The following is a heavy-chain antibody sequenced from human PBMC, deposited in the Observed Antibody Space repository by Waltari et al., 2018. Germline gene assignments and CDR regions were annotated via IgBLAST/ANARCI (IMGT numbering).Heavy chain of an antibody. CDR2: IYYSGST. J-gene: IGHJ4*02. Sequence: QLQLQESGPGLVTPSETLSLTCTVSGGSISSSSYYWGWIRQPPGKGLEWIGSIYYSGSTYYNPSLKSRVTISVDTSKNQFSLKLSSVTAADTAVYYCVSSSSGIPYYFDYWGQGTLVTVSS. CDR1: GGSISSSSYY. CDR3: VSSSSGIPYYFDY. V-gene: IGHV4-39*01. D-gene: IGHD6-6*01.